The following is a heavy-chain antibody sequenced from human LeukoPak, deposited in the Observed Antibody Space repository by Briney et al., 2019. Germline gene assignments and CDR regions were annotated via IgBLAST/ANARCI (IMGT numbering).Heavy chain of an antibody. D-gene: IGHD4-17*01. CDR1: GFSFSKYW. CDR2: IKPDGSEK. CDR3: AREGVLRHNTFDI. Sequence: AGGSLRLSCAASGFSFSKYWMNWVRQAPGKGLEWVANIKPDGSEKYCVDSVKGRFTISRDNAKNSLYLQMNNLRADDTARYYCAREGVLRHNTFDIWGQGTMVTVSA. J-gene: IGHJ3*02. V-gene: IGHV3-7*04.